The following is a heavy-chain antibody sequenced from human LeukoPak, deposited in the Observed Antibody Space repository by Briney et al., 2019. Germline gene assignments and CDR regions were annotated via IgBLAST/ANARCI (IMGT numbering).Heavy chain of an antibody. CDR2: IYHSGGT. J-gene: IGHJ5*02. CDR1: GYSISSGYY. V-gene: IGHV4-38-2*02. CDR3: AREGDSSSVGWFDP. Sequence: SETLSLTCTVSGYSISSGYYWGWIRQPPGKGREGIGSIYHSGGTYYNPSLKRRVTISVDTSKNQFSLKLSSVAAADTAVYYWAREGDSSSVGWFDPWGQGTLVTVSS. D-gene: IGHD6-13*01.